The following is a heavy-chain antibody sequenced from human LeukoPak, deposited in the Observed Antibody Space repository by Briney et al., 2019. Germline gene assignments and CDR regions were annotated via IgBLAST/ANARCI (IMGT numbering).Heavy chain of an antibody. CDR2: IYHTGDT. CDR3: GKVGGNSNS. J-gene: IGHJ5*02. Sequence: SETLSLTCSVSGTSVSNYIFYWNWIRQQPGKGLEWIGYIYHTGDTFYNPSLKGRVTISLDTSQNQFYLKMTSVTGADTAMYYCGKVGGNSNSWSQGSLVTVSS. CDR1: GTSVSNYIFY. V-gene: IGHV4-31*03. D-gene: IGHD4-23*01.